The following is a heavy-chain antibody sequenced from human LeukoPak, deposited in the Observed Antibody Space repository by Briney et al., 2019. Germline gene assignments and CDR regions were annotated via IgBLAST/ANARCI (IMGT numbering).Heavy chain of an antibody. D-gene: IGHD4-17*01. CDR3: TTRTTVTTTGFFAS. J-gene: IGHJ4*02. CDR1: GYSLSEVS. V-gene: IGHV1-24*01. CDR2: FDPDHDEA. Sequence: ASVKVSCKVSGYSLSEVSIHWVRQPPGKGLVWMGGFDPDHDEAINAQKFQGRVTMTEDTSSDKAYMDLSSLRSEDTAIYYCTTRTTVTTTGFFASWGQGTLVTVSS.